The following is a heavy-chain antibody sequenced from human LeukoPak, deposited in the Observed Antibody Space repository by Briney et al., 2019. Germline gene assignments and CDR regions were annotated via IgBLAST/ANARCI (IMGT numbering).Heavy chain of an antibody. CDR3: ARELPPVLTYYFDY. J-gene: IGHJ4*02. Sequence: GGSLRLSCAASGFTFSSFGLHWVRQAPGKGLEWVVVFWYDLTNEFYAGSVKRRFSVSRDNSKNTLYLQMNSLRAEDTAVYYCARELPPVLTYYFDYWGQGTLVPVSS. D-gene: IGHD2/OR15-2a*01. CDR1: GFTFSSFG. V-gene: IGHV3-33*01. CDR2: FWYDLTNE.